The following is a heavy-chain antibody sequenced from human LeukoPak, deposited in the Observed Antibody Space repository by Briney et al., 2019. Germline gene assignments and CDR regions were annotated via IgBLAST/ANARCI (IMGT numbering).Heavy chain of an antibody. Sequence: GESLRLSCAASGFTFSNYGIHWVRQAPGQGLEWVAVVSYDGKNTYYTVSVQGRFTLSRDNSQNTLFLQMTSLRAEDTAVYYCAKAVDYCSGGSCPADYWGPGTLVTVSS. CDR1: GFTFSNYG. J-gene: IGHJ4*02. CDR3: AKAVDYCSGGSCPADY. CDR2: VSYDGKNT. V-gene: IGHV3-30*18. D-gene: IGHD2-15*01.